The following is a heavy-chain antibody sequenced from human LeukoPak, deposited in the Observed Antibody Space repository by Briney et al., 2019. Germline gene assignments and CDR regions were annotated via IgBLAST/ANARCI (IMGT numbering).Heavy chain of an antibody. Sequence: PGGCLRLSCAASGFTFSNYAIPWVRQAPGKGLEWVAVISYDGNNKYYTASVKGRFTISSHNSKIKLYLQTNSLRPEHTSVCFCARGACGIQFHQAVEPNFDSWGQGTLVTVSS. CDR1: GFTFSNYA. D-gene: IGHD5-18*01. J-gene: IGHJ4*02. CDR3: ARGACGIQFHQAVEPNFDS. CDR2: ISYDGNNK. V-gene: IGHV3-30-3*01.